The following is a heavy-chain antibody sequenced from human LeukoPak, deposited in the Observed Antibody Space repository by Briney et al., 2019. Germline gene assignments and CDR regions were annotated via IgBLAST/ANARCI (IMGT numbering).Heavy chain of an antibody. CDR1: GFTFSSYS. CDR3: ARDKGNWEHY. D-gene: IGHD7-27*01. CDR2: ISSSSSYI. V-gene: IGHV3-21*01. Sequence: GGSLRLSCAASGFTFSSYSMNWVRQAPGKGLEWVSSISSSSSYIYYADSVKGRFTISRDNAKNSLYLQMNSLRAEDAAVYYCARDKGNWEHYWGQGTLVTVPS. J-gene: IGHJ4*02.